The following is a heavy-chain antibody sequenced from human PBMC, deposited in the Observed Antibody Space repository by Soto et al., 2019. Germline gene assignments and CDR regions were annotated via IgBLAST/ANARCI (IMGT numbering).Heavy chain of an antibody. J-gene: IGHJ4*02. CDR2: IYRTGST. Sequence: VSLTCAVSGGSFTSNNWWTWVRQPPGQGLEWIGEIYRTGSTNYNPSLKSRVTISLDKSENQFSLKVTSLTAADTAVYYCASRDPGTSVDYWGQGTLVTVSS. D-gene: IGHD1-7*01. V-gene: IGHV4-4*02. CDR1: GGSFTSNNW. CDR3: ASRDPGTSVDY.